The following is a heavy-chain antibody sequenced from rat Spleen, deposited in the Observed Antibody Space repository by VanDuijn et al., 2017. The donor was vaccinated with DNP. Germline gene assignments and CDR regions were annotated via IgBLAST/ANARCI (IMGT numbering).Heavy chain of an antibody. CDR2: ITYDGGSA. Sequence: EVQLVVSGGGLVQPGRSLKLSCAASGFTFSDYYMAWVRQAPTKGLEWVAYITYDGGSAYYGDSVKGRFTISRDNAKSTLYLQMISLRSEDMATYYCARHVLPLRVWDYWGQGVMVTVSS. CDR3: ARHVLPLRVWDY. V-gene: IGHV5-22*01. J-gene: IGHJ2*01. D-gene: IGHD4-1*01. CDR1: GFTFSDYY.